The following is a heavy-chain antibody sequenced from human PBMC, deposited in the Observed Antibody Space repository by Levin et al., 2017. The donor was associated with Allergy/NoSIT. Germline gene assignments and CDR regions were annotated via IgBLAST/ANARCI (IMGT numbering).Heavy chain of an antibody. CDR2: ISYDGSNK. CDR1: GFTFSSYG. Sequence: GESLKISCAASGFTFSSYGMHWVRQAPGKGLEWVAVISYDGSNKYYADSVKGRFTISRDNSKNTLYLQMNSLRAEDTAVYYCAKDGSPAVDYWGQGTLVTVSS. V-gene: IGHV3-30*18. CDR3: AKDGSPAVDY. J-gene: IGHJ4*02. D-gene: IGHD2-2*03.